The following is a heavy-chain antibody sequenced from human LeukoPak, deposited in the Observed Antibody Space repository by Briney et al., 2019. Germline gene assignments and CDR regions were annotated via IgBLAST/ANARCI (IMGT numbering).Heavy chain of an antibody. CDR2: IIPIFGTA. CDR3: ARDHNSGGPYFDY. J-gene: IGHJ4*02. D-gene: IGHD6-19*01. Sequence: APVKVSCKASGGTFSSYAISWVRQAPGQGLEWVGGIIPIFGTANYAQKFQGRVTITADESTSTAYMELSSLRSGDTAVYYCARDHNSGGPYFDYWGQGTLFTVSS. CDR1: GGTFSSYA. V-gene: IGHV1-69*13.